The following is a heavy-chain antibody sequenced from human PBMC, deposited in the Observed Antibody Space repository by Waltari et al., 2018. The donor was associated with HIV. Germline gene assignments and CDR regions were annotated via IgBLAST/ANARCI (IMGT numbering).Heavy chain of an antibody. V-gene: IGHV1-8*01. CDR1: GYTFTSYD. CDR3: ARDYYASGSYYIPAF. Sequence: QVQLVQSGAEVKKPGASVKVSCKASGYTFTSYDINWVRQATGQGLEWMGWMNPNSGNTGYAQKFKGRVTMTRNTSITTAYMELSSLRTEDTAIYYCARDYYASGSYYIPAFWGQGTLLIVSS. CDR2: MNPNSGNT. J-gene: IGHJ4*02. D-gene: IGHD3-10*01.